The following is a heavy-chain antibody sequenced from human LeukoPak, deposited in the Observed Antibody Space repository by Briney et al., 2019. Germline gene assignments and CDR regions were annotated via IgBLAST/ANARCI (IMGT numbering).Heavy chain of an antibody. CDR1: GFTFSSYA. V-gene: IGHV3-30-3*01. D-gene: IGHD2-21*01. CDR2: ISYDGSNK. CDR3: ARDLTGGGVESALDY. J-gene: IGHJ4*02. Sequence: PGRSLRLSCAASGFTFSSYAMHWVRQAPGKGLEWVAVISYDGSNKYYADSVKGRFTISRDNSKNTLYLQMNSLRAEDTAVYYCARDLTGGGVESALDYWGQGTLVTVSS.